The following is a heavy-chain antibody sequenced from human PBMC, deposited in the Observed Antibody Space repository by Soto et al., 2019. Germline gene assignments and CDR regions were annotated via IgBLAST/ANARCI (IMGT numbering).Heavy chain of an antibody. D-gene: IGHD3-22*01. CDR2: IWYDGSNK. Sequence: GGSLRLSCAASGFTFSSYCMHWVRQAPGKGLEWVAVIWYDGSNKYYADSVKGRFTISRDNSKNTLYLQMNSLRAEDTAVYYCAREADEYDSSGYYYYYGMDVWGQGTTVTVSS. CDR1: GFTFSSYC. CDR3: AREADEYDSSGYYYYYGMDV. J-gene: IGHJ6*02. V-gene: IGHV3-33*01.